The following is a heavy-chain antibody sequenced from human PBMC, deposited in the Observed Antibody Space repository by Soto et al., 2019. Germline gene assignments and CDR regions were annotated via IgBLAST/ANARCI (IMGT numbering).Heavy chain of an antibody. CDR2: IYPGDSDT. CDR1: GDSSTRYW. J-gene: IGHJ6*02. Sequence: GESLKLSCKGSGDSSTRYWIGWVRQMPGKGLEWMGIIYPGDSDTRYSPSFQGQVTILADKSISTAYLQRSSLKASDTAMYYCAMSEEQLVFYATDVWGQAATVTV. CDR3: AMSEEQLVFYATDV. D-gene: IGHD6-6*01. V-gene: IGHV5-51*01.